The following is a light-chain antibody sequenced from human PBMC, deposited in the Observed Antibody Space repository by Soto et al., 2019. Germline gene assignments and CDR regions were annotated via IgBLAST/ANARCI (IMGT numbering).Light chain of an antibody. CDR2: GAS. V-gene: IGKV3-20*01. CDR1: QSVSSSY. Sequence: EIVLTQSPGTQSLSPGERATLSCRASQSVSSSYLAWYQQKPGQAPRLLIYGASSRATGIPNRFSGSGSGTDFTLTISRPEPEDFAVYYCQQDGSSPPWTFGQGTKVEIK. J-gene: IGKJ1*01. CDR3: QQDGSSPPWT.